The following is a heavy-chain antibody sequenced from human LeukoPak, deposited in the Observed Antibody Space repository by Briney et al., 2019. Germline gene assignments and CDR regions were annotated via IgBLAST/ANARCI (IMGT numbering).Heavy chain of an antibody. CDR3: ARALRYFDSSRLGWGGYYYYYMDV. CDR1: GGTFSIYA. V-gene: IGHV1-69*13. J-gene: IGHJ6*03. Sequence: SVKVSCKASGGTFSIYAISWVRQAPGQGLEWMGGIIPIFGTANYAQKFQGRVTITADESTSTAYMELSSLRSEDTAVYYCARALRYFDSSRLGWGGYYYYYMDVWGKGTTVTVSS. D-gene: IGHD3-9*01. CDR2: IIPIFGTA.